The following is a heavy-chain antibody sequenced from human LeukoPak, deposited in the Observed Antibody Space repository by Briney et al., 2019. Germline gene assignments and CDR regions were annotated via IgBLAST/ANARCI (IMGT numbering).Heavy chain of an antibody. CDR1: EFIFSDYW. D-gene: IGHD3-10*01. CDR3: ARDNGGWFDS. Sequence: GGSLRLSCVASEFIFSDYWMSWVRQAPGKGLEWVANIKQGGREEKYVGSVEGRFAISRDDTKSTLYLQMDSLSGDDTAVYYCARDNGGWFDSWGRGTLVTVSS. V-gene: IGHV3-7*03. J-gene: IGHJ5*01. CDR2: IKQGGREE.